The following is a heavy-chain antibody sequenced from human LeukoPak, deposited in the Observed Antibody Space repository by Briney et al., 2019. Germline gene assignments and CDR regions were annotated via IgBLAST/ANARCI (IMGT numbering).Heavy chain of an antibody. CDR1: GFTFDDYA. CDR2: ISWNSGSI. CDR3: ARVQYYGSGSKSFDP. J-gene: IGHJ5*02. Sequence: NPGGSLRLSCAASGFTFDDYAMHWVRQAPGKGLEWVSGISWNSGSIGYADSVKGRFTISRDNAKNTLYLQMNSLRAEDTAVYYCARVQYYGSGSKSFDPWGQGALVTVSS. D-gene: IGHD3-10*01. V-gene: IGHV3-9*01.